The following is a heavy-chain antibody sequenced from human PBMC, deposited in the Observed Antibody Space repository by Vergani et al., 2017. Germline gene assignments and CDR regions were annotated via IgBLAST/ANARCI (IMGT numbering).Heavy chain of an antibody. CDR3: ARDYLDFSGSGCPYYFDH. J-gene: IGHJ4*02. V-gene: IGHV3-11*04. Sequence: QVQLVESGGGLVKPGGSMRLSCTASGFFFSDYYMSWLRQAPGKGLEWISYIASSDTTVYYADSVKGRFTISRDNAKNSLYLEMNSLRAEDTAVYYCARDYLDFSGSGCPYYFDHWGQGTQVTVSS. CDR1: GFFFSDYY. D-gene: IGHD3-10*01. CDR2: IASSDTTV.